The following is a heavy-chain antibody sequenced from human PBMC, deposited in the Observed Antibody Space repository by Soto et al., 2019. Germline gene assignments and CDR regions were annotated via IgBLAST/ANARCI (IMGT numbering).Heavy chain of an antibody. CDR2: ISSSGGST. CDR3: AKGWGDY. V-gene: IGHV3-23*01. Sequence: EVQLLESGGGLVQPGGSLRLSCAASGFTFSSYTMSWFRQGPGKGLEWVSGISSSGGSTVYADSVKGRFTISRDNFKNTLYLQMKSLRAEYTAVYYCAKGWGDYWGQGTPVTVSS. D-gene: IGHD7-27*01. CDR1: GFTFSSYT. J-gene: IGHJ4*02.